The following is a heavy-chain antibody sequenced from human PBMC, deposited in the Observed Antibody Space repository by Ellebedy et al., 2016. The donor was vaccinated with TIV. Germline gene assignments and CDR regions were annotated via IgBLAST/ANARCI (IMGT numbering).Heavy chain of an antibody. CDR1: GYIFTNYY. D-gene: IGHD6-6*01. Sequence: AASVKVSCKASGYIFTNYYMHWVRQAPGQGLEWMGVIDPNYGTTSYAQKFQGRVTMTSDTSTSTVYMRLRSLRSDDTAVYYCAREDLLSSSSSDHYGVDVWGQGTTVTVSS. CDR3: AREDLLSSSSSDHYGVDV. J-gene: IGHJ6*02. V-gene: IGHV1-46*01. CDR2: IDPNYGTT.